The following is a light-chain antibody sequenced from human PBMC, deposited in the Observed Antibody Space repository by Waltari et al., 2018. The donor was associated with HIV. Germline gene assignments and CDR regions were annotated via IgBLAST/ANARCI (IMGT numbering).Light chain of an antibody. Sequence: QSELTQPPSVSGTPGQRVTISCSGSSSNIGSNSVYWYQQLPGTAPKLLISRNNQRPSGGPDRFSGSKSGTSASLAISGLRAEDEADYFCAASDDSLSGWLFGGGTKLTVL. CDR2: RNN. CDR1: SSNIGSNS. J-gene: IGLJ3*02. CDR3: AASDDSLSGWL. V-gene: IGLV1-47*01.